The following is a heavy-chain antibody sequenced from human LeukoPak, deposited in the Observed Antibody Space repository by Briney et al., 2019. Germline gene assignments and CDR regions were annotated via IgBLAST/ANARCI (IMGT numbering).Heavy chain of an antibody. D-gene: IGHD3-10*01. CDR3: ARQKSRPPMVRGVIVGYNWFDP. Sequence: SETLSLTCAVSGDSISSSNWWTWVRQPPGKGLEWIGEINHSGSTNYNPSLKSRVTISVDTSKNQFSLKLSSVTAADTAVYYCARQKSRPPMVRGVIVGYNWFDPWGQGTLVTVSS. CDR1: GDSISSSNW. CDR2: INHSGST. V-gene: IGHV4-4*02. J-gene: IGHJ5*02.